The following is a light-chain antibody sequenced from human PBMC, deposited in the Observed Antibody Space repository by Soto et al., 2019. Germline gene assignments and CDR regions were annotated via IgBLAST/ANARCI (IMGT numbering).Light chain of an antibody. CDR1: ISDIGSHNY. J-gene: IGLJ1*01. CDR2: EVH. CDR3: ASYLTTSPLEF. Sequence: QSALTQPDSVSGSPGESSTVSCFGSISDIGSHNYVSWYRQYPSEAPRLFIYEVHYRPSGVSSRFSGSKSGNTASLTISGLQAADEADYYCASYLTTSPLEFFGTGTKLTVL. V-gene: IGLV2-14*01.